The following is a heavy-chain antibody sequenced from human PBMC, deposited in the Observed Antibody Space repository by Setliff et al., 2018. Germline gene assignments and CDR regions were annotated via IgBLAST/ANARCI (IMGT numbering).Heavy chain of an antibody. CDR1: GGTFSSYA. CDR3: ARRVSYDSSGYPLGY. Sequence: GASVKVSCKASGGTFSSYAISWVRQAPGQGLEWMGGIIPIFGTANYAQKFQGRVTITADESTSTAYMELSSLRSEDTAVYYCARRVSYDSSGYPLGYWGQGTLVTVSS. D-gene: IGHD3-22*01. CDR2: IIPIFGTA. V-gene: IGHV1-69*13. J-gene: IGHJ4*02.